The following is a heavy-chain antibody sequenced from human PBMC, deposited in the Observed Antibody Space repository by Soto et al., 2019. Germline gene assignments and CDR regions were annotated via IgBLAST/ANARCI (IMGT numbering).Heavy chain of an antibody. Sequence: QVQLVQSGGEVKKPGASVEVSCRTSGYMFTTYGMSWVRQAPGQGLEWMAWISAYNGNKKYAQKFQGRVTMTTDTPTSKVSMELRNLTSDDTGTYFCARTGGGMAARPLEYWGQGTLVTVSS. CDR3: ARTGGGMAARPLEY. CDR1: GYMFTTYG. CDR2: ISAYNGNK. V-gene: IGHV1-18*04. D-gene: IGHD6-6*01. J-gene: IGHJ4*02.